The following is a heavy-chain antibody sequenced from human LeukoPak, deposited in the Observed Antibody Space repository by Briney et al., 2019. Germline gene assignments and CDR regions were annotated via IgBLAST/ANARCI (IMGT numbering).Heavy chain of an antibody. CDR2: IIPIFGTA. CDR3: ARVGWLQLGSWFDP. D-gene: IGHD5-24*01. CDR1: GSTFSSYA. V-gene: IGHV1-69*05. J-gene: IGHJ5*02. Sequence: ASVKVSCKASGSTFSSYAISWVRQAPGQGLEWMGGIIPIFGTANYAQKFQGRVTITTDESTSTAYMELSSLRSEDTAVYYCARVGWLQLGSWFDPWGQGTLLTVSS.